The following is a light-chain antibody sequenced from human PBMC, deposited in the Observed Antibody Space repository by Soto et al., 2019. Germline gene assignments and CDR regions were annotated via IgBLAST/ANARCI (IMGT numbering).Light chain of an antibody. CDR1: QSISVH. J-gene: IGKJ2*01. CDR3: QQSYITPYT. Sequence: DIQMTQSPSSLSASVGDTVTITCRASQSISVHLKWYQQKPGKVPKLLIYAASNLHSGVPSRFSGSGSETDVALTISSLQPEDFATYYCQQSYITPYTFGQGTRLEIK. CDR2: AAS. V-gene: IGKV1-39*01.